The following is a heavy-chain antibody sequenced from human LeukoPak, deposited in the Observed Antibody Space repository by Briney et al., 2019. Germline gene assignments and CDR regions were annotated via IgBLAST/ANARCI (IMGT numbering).Heavy chain of an antibody. D-gene: IGHD5-24*01. CDR1: GGSISSGSYY. J-gene: IGHJ3*02. CDR2: IYYSGST. Sequence: SETLSLTCTVSGGSISSGSYYWGWIRQPPGKGLEWIGSIYYSGSTYYNPSLKSRVTISVDTSKNQFSLKLSSVTAADTAVYYCARDYKYPIRAFDIWGQGTMVTVSS. V-gene: IGHV4-39*07. CDR3: ARDYKYPIRAFDI.